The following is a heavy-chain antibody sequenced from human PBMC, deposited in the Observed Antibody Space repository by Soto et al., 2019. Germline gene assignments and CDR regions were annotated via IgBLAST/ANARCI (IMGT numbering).Heavy chain of an antibody. CDR2: ISYDGSNK. CDR1: GFTFSSYA. V-gene: IGHV3-30-3*01. D-gene: IGHD2-15*01. J-gene: IGHJ5*02. CDR3: ARDDCSGGSCYLYPFGRWSDP. Sequence: QVQLVESGGGVVQPGRSLILSCAASGFTFSSYAMHWVRQAPGKGLEWVAVISYDGSNKYYADSVKGRFTISRDNSKNTLYLQLNNLRAEDTAVYYCARDDCSGGSCYLYPFGRWSDPWSQGTLLTVSS.